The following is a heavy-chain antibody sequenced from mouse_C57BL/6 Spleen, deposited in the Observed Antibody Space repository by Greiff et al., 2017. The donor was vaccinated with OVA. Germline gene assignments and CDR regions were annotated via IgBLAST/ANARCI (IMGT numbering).Heavy chain of an antibody. CDR3: AISTMVTPFDY. D-gene: IGHD2-2*01. V-gene: IGHV1-42*01. CDR1: GYSFTGYY. J-gene: IGHJ2*01. CDR2: INPSTGGT. Sequence: VQLQQSGPELVKPGASVKISCKASGYSFTGYYMNWVKQSPEKSLEWIGEINPSTGGTTYNQKFKAKATLTVDKSSSTAYMQLKSLTSEDSAVYYCAISTMVTPFDYGGQGTTLTVSS.